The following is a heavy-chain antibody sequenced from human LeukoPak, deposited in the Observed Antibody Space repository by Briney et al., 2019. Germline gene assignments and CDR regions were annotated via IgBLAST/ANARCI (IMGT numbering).Heavy chain of an antibody. Sequence: PGGSLRLSCAASGFTVSSYSMNWVRQAPGKGLEWVSSISSSSSYIYYAYSVKGRFTISRDNAKNSLYLQMNILRAEDTAVYYCARGKAVAGGGDYWGQGTLVTVSS. CDR3: ARGKAVAGGGDY. J-gene: IGHJ4*02. D-gene: IGHD6-19*01. CDR2: ISSSSSYI. CDR1: GFTVSSYS. V-gene: IGHV3-21*01.